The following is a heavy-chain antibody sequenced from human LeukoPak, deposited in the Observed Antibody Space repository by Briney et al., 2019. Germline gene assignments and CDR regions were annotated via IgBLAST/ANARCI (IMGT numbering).Heavy chain of an antibody. D-gene: IGHD3-22*01. CDR2: ISRSGSTK. CDR1: GFTFSDYN. Sequence: PGGSLRLSCAASGFTFSDYNMRWIRQAPGKGLEWVSSISRSGSTKYYADSVKGRFTISRDNAKNSLYLQMNSLRAEDTAVYYCARVGGYYYFWFDYWGQGTLVTVSS. J-gene: IGHJ4*02. V-gene: IGHV3-11*04. CDR3: ARVGGYYYFWFDY.